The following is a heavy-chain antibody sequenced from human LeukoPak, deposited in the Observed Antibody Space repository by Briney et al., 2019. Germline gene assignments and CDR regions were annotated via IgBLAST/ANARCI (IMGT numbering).Heavy chain of an antibody. J-gene: IGHJ4*02. V-gene: IGHV4-4*02. D-gene: IGHD1-26*01. CDR2: VHLSGAS. CDR3: AIESGAFSPFGF. Sequence: SETLSLTCAVSGGSILSTNWWSWVRQPPGKGLEWIGEVHLSGASNYNPSLKSRVSMSIDKSRNHLSLELTSVTAADTAIYYCAIESGAFSPFGFWGQGTLVTVSS. CDR1: GGSILSTNW.